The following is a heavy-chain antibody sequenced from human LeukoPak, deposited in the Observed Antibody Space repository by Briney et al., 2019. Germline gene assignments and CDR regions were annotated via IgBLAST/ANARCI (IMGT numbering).Heavy chain of an antibody. V-gene: IGHV1-46*01. J-gene: IGHJ3*02. Sequence: GASVKVSCKASGYTFTSYYMHWVRQAPGQGLEWMGIINPSGGSTSYAQKFQGRVTMTRDTSTSTVYMELSSLRSDDTAVYYCARVPVSCAFDIWGQGTMVTVSS. CDR1: GYTFTSYY. CDR2: INPSGGST. CDR3: ARVPVSCAFDI.